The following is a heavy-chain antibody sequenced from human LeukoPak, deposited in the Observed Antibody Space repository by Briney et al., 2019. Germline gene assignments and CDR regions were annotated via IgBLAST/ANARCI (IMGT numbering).Heavy chain of an antibody. D-gene: IGHD7-27*01. Sequence: QSGGSLILSCAASGFTFSYYAMSWVRQAPGKGLEWVSAISGTGGSTHYADSVKGRFTISRDNSKNTLYLQMNSLRAEDTAVYYCAKVGSNWGYFDYWGQGTLVTVSS. CDR3: AKVGSNWGYFDY. CDR2: ISGTGGST. CDR1: GFTFSYYA. V-gene: IGHV3-23*01. J-gene: IGHJ4*02.